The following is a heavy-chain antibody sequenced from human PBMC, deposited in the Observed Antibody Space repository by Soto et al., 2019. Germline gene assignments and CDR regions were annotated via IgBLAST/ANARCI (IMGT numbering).Heavy chain of an antibody. CDR2: IIPIFGTA. CDR1: GGTFSSYA. J-gene: IGHJ5*02. V-gene: IGHV1-69*06. Sequence: GASVKVSCKASGGTFSSYAISWVRQAPGQGLEWMGGIIPIFGTANYAQKFQGRVTITADKPTSTAYMELSSLRSEDTAVYYCANGLTLAYCGGDCSNNWFDPWGQGTLVTVSS. CDR3: ANGLTLAYCGGDCSNNWFDP. D-gene: IGHD2-21*02.